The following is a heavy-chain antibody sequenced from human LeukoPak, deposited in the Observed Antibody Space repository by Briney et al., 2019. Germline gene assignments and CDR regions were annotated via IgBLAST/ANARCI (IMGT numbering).Heavy chain of an antibody. V-gene: IGHV4-39*07. CDR1: GGSISGSSYF. J-gene: IGHJ5*02. CDR2: IYYSGST. D-gene: IGHD2-21*02. Sequence: PSETLSLTCTVSGGSISGSSYFWGWIRQPPGKGLEWIGSIYYSGSTYYNPSLKSRVTISVDTSKNQFSLKLSSVTAADTAVYYCAREGAYCGGDCYSNWFDPWGQGTLVTVSS. CDR3: AREGAYCGGDCYSNWFDP.